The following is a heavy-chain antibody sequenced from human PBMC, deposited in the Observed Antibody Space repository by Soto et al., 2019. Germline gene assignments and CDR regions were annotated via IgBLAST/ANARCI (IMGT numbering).Heavy chain of an antibody. Sequence: QVQLQESGPGLVKPSQTLSLTCTVSGGSISSGDYYWSWIRQPPGKGLEWIGYIYYSGSTYYNPSLKNRVTISVDTSKNQFSLKLSSVTAADTAVYYCARAGGDCSSTSCYTHWFDPWGQGTLVTVSS. CDR3: ARAGGDCSSTSCYTHWFDP. CDR2: IYYSGST. J-gene: IGHJ5*02. V-gene: IGHV4-30-4*01. D-gene: IGHD2-2*02. CDR1: GGSISSGDYY.